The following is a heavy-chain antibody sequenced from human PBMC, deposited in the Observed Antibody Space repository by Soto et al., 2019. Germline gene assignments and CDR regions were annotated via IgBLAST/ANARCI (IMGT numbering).Heavy chain of an antibody. V-gene: IGHV1-2*02. J-gene: IGHJ4*02. Sequence: ASVKVSCKASGYTFTGYYMHWVRQAPGQGLEWMEWINPNSGGTNYAQKFQGRVTMTRDTSISTAYMELSRLRSDDTAVYYCAREYIAAAGLDYWGQGTLVTVSS. D-gene: IGHD6-13*01. CDR3: AREYIAAAGLDY. CDR1: GYTFTGYY. CDR2: INPNSGGT.